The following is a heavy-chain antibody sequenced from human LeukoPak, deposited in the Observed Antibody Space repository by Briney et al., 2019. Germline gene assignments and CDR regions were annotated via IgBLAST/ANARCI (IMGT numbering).Heavy chain of an antibody. V-gene: IGHV4-34*01. CDR3: ARTQWLVRNWFDP. J-gene: IGHJ5*02. CDR2: INHSGST. Sequence: PSETLSLTCAVYGGSFSGYYWSWIRQPPGKGLEWIGEINHSGSTNYNPSLKGRVTISVDTSKNQFSLKLSSVTAADTAVYYCARTQWLVRNWFDPWGQGTLVTVSS. D-gene: IGHD6-19*01. CDR1: GGSFSGYY.